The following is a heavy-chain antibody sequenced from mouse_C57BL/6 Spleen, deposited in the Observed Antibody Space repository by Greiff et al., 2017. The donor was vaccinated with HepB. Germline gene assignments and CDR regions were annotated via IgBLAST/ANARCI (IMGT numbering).Heavy chain of an antibody. CDR1: GYAFSSSW. CDR2: IYPGDGDT. D-gene: IGHD3-1*01. V-gene: IGHV1-82*01. J-gene: IGHJ3*01. Sequence: VQLQQSGPELVKPGASVKISCKASGYAFSSSWMNWVKQRPGKGLEWIGRIYPGDGDTNYNGKFKGKSTLTADKSSSTAYMQLSSLTSEDSAVYFCARSGDFAYWGQGTLVTVSA. CDR3: ARSGDFAY.